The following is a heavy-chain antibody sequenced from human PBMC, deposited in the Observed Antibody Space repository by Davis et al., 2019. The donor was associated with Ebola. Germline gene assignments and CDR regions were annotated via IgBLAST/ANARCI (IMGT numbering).Heavy chain of an antibody. CDR2: ISGPGAP. CDR3: ARLVAYCGGDCPGDY. CDR1: GFTFDDYA. D-gene: IGHD2-21*01. J-gene: IGHJ4*02. V-gene: IGHV3-23*01. Sequence: GESLKISCAASGFTFDDYAMHWVRQAPGKGLDWVADISGPGAPYYADSAKGRFTISRDNSKNTLYLQMNSLRAEDTAVYYCARLVAYCGGDCPGDYWGQGTLVTVSS.